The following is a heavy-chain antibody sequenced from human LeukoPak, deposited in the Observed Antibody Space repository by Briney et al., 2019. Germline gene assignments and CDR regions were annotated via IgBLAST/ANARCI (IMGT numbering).Heavy chain of an antibody. D-gene: IGHD6-19*01. Sequence: ETLSLTCTVSGGSISSSSYYWGWIRQPPGKGLEWVSAISGSGGSTYYADSVKGRFTISRDNSKNTLYLQMNSLRAEDTAVYYCAKDQRSIAVAGYFDYWGQGTLVTVSS. CDR3: AKDQRSIAVAGYFDY. CDR1: GGSISSSSYY. CDR2: ISGSGGST. V-gene: IGHV3-23*01. J-gene: IGHJ4*02.